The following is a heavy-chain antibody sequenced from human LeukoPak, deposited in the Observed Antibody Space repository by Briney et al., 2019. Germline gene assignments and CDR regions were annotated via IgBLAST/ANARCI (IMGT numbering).Heavy chain of an antibody. CDR2: IKQDGSEK. Sequence: GGSLRLSCAASGXTFSSYWMCWVRQAPGKGLEWVAKIKQDGSEKYYVDSVKGRFTISRDNAKNSLYLQMNSLRAEDTAVYYCASTLTLDYWGQGTLVTVSS. J-gene: IGHJ4*02. CDR1: GXTFSSYW. V-gene: IGHV3-7*02. CDR3: ASTLTLDY.